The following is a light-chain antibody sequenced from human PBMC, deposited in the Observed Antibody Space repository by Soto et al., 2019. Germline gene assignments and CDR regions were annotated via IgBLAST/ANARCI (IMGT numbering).Light chain of an antibody. CDR1: QALNTR. Sequence: EIVLTQSPATLSAFPGDRVTLSCRASQALNTRLAWYQHKPGQAPRLLIYLTSNRAAGVPSRFSAWGSETDFTLTITRLEPEDSAVYFCQQYTGPPTTFGQGTRLEIK. CDR3: QQYTGPPTT. V-gene: IGKV3D-11*03. J-gene: IGKJ5*01. CDR2: LTS.